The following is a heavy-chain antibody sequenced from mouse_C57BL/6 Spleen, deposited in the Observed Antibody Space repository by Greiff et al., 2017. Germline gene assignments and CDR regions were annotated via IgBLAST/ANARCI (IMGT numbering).Heavy chain of an antibody. CDR3: ARSYYYGSSPYYFDY. CDR1: GFTFSDYG. V-gene: IGHV5-17*01. D-gene: IGHD1-1*01. Sequence: EVKLVESGGGLVKPGGSLKLSCAASGFTFSDYGMHWVRQAPEKGLEWVAYISSGSSTIYYADTVKGRFTISRDNAKNTLFLQMTSLRSEDTAMYYCARSYYYGSSPYYFDYWGQGTTLTVSS. CDR2: ISSGSSTI. J-gene: IGHJ2*01.